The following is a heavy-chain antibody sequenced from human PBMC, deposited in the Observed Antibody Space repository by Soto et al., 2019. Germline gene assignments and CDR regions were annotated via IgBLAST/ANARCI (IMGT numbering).Heavy chain of an antibody. CDR2: TYYRSKWYN. J-gene: IGHJ6*02. CDR1: GDSVSSNSAA. CDR3: ARDTYISGWSHYYYYGMDV. V-gene: IGHV6-1*01. Sequence: PSQTLSLTCAISGDSVSSNSAAWNWIRQSPSRGLEWLGRTYYRSKWYNDYAVSVKSRITINPDTSKNQFSLQLNSVTPEDTAVYYCARDTYISGWSHYYYYGMDVWGQGTTVTVSS. D-gene: IGHD6-19*01.